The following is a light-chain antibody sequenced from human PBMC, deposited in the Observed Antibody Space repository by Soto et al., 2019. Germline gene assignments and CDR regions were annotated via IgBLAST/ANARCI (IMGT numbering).Light chain of an antibody. Sequence: QSALTQPASVSGSPEQSITISCTGTSSDVGSYNLVSWYQQHPGKVPKLMIYEVSKRPSGVSNRFSGSKFGNTASLTISGLQAEDEADYYCCSYAVSDIVIFGGGTKLTVL. J-gene: IGLJ2*01. V-gene: IGLV2-23*02. CDR1: SSDVGSYNL. CDR3: CSYAVSDIVI. CDR2: EVS.